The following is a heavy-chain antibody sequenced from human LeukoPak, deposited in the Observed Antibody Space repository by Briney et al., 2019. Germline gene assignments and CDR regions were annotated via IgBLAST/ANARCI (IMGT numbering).Heavy chain of an antibody. Sequence: ASVKVSCKASGYTFTSYGISWVRQAPGQGLEWMGWISAYNGNTNYAQEPQGRVTMTTDTSTSTAYMELRSLRSDDTAVYYCARDTDIVVVPAAPDYWGQGTLVTVSS. CDR1: GYTFTSYG. D-gene: IGHD2-2*01. V-gene: IGHV1-18*01. J-gene: IGHJ4*02. CDR3: ARDTDIVVVPAAPDY. CDR2: ISAYNGNT.